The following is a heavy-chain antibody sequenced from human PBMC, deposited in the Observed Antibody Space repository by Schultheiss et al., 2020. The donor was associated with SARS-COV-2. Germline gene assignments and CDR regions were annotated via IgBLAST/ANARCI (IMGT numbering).Heavy chain of an antibody. J-gene: IGHJ6*02. V-gene: IGHV3-33*01. CDR2: IWYDGSNK. CDR1: GFTFSSYG. D-gene: IGHD6-19*01. Sequence: GGSLRLSCAASGFTFSSYGMHWVRQAPGKGLEWVAVIWYDGSNKYYADSVKGRFTISRDNSKNTLYLQMNSLRAEDTAVYYCARDPLPFISGWSGYYYYGMDVWGQGTTVTVSS. CDR3: ARDPLPFISGWSGYYYYGMDV.